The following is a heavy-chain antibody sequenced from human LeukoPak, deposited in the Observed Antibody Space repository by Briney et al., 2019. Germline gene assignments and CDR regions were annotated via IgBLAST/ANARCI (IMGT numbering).Heavy chain of an antibody. Sequence: GGSLRLSCAASGFTFSSYAMSWVRQAPGKGLEWVSVISGSGGSTYYADSVKGRFTISRDNSKNTLYLQMNSLRAEDTAVYYCAKALKRIAAAGNDYWGQGTLVTVSS. CDR1: GFTFSSYA. V-gene: IGHV3-23*01. CDR2: ISGSGGST. J-gene: IGHJ4*02. D-gene: IGHD6-13*01. CDR3: AKALKRIAAAGNDY.